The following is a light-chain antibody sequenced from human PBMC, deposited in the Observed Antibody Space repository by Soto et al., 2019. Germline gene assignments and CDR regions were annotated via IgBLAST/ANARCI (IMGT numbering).Light chain of an antibody. CDR3: QQHGSSPLT. V-gene: IGKV3-20*01. J-gene: IGKJ4*01. CDR2: GAS. CDR1: QSVSSSY. Sequence: EIVLTQSPGTLSLSPGERATLSCRASQSVSSSYLAWYQQKPGQAPRLLICGASSTSTGIPNRFSGSGSGTVFTLTISTLEPEDFAVYYCQQHGSSPLTFGGGTQVEIK.